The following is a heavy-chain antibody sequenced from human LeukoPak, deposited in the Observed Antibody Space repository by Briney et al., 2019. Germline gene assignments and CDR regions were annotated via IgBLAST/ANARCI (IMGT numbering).Heavy chain of an antibody. V-gene: IGHV1-3*01. CDR1: GYTFTSYA. CDR2: INAGNGNT. J-gene: IGHJ4*02. D-gene: IGHD3-10*01. Sequence: ASVKVSCKASGYTFTSYAMHWVRQAPGQRLEWMGWINAGNGNTKYSQKFQGRVTITRDTSASTAYMELSSLRSEDTVVYYCARDLRVHSISYYYGSGPPVYWGQGTLVTVSS. CDR3: ARDLRVHSISYYYGSGPPVY.